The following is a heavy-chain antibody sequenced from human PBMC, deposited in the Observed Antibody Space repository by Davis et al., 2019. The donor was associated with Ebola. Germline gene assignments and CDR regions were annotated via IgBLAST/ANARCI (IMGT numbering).Heavy chain of an antibody. J-gene: IGHJ5*02. CDR2: IYPGDSDT. D-gene: IGHD3-10*01. CDR3: ARLGYYYGSGSYSNNWFDP. Sequence: GESLKISCKGSGYSFTTYWIAWVRQMPGKGLEWMGIIYPGDSDTRYSPSFQGQVTISADKSISTAYLQWSSLKASDTAMYYCARLGYYYGSGSYSNNWFDPWGQGTLVTVSS. V-gene: IGHV5-51*01. CDR1: GYSFTTYW.